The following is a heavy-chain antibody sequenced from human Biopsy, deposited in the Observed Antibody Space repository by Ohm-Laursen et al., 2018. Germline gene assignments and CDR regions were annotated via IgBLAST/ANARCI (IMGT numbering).Heavy chain of an antibody. CDR2: NIPILGTG. CDR3: ATKLTGYFHH. J-gene: IGHJ1*01. CDR1: GGTFSNYG. V-gene: IGHV1-69*06. Sequence: SVKVSCKAPGGTFSNYGVNWVRQAPGQGLEWLGGNIPILGTGNYAQKFQDRVTVAADTSTSTATMELRSLRPDDTAVYYCATKLTGYFHHWGQGTLVIVSP. D-gene: IGHD3-9*01.